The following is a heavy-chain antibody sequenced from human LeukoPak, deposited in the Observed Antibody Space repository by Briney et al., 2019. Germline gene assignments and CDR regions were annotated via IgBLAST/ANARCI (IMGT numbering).Heavy chain of an antibody. J-gene: IGHJ5*02. CDR3: ARVPRALYWFDP. CDR2: MSPNSGNT. V-gene: IGHV1-8*03. Sequence: ASVKVSCKASGYTFTSYDINWVRQATGQGLEWMGWMSPNSGNTGYAQKFQGRVTITRNTSISTAYMELSSLRSEDTAVYYCARVPRALYWFDPWGQGTLVTVSS. CDR1: GYTFTSYD.